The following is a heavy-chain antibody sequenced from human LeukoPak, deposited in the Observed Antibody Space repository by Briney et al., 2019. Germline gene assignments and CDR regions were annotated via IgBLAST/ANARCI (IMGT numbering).Heavy chain of an antibody. CDR2: INHSGST. J-gene: IGHJ5*02. CDR1: GGSFSGYY. CDR3: ARCVTRSSGWYPRALWFDP. D-gene: IGHD6-19*01. V-gene: IGHV4-34*01. Sequence: SETLSLSCAVYGGSFSGYYWSWIRQPPGKGLEWIGEINHSGSTNYNSSVKSRVTISVDTSKNQFSLKLISVTAADTAVYYCARCVTRSSGWYPRALWFDPWGQGTLVTVSS.